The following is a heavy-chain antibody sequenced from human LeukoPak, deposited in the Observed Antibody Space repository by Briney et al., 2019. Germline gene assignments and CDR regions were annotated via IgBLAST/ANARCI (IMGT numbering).Heavy chain of an antibody. CDR2: LTGSGDIT. Sequence: TGGSLRLSCAASGFTFSNYGMSWVRQAPGKGLEWVSGLTGSGDITYYADSVKGRFTTSRDNSKNTLYLEMNSLRAEDTAVYYCAKRGNAISFFDPWGQGTLVTVSS. D-gene: IGHD3-10*01. CDR3: AKRGNAISFFDP. J-gene: IGHJ5*02. CDR1: GFTFSNYG. V-gene: IGHV3-23*01.